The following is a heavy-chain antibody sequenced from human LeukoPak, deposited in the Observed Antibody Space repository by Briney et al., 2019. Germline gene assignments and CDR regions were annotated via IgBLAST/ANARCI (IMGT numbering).Heavy chain of an antibody. Sequence: GGSLRLSCTVYGFTVSSNSMSWVRQAPGKGLEWVSSISSSSSYIYYADSVKGRFTISRDNAKNSLYLQLNSLKTEDTGVYYCVRLSRGAMNYYMDVWGKGTTVTISS. J-gene: IGHJ6*03. CDR3: VRLSRGAMNYYMDV. V-gene: IGHV3-21*04. CDR2: ISSSSSYI. CDR1: GFTVSSNS. D-gene: IGHD3-10*01.